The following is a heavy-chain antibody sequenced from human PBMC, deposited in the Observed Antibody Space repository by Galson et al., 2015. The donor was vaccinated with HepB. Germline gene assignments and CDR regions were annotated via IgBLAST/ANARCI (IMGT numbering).Heavy chain of an antibody. V-gene: IGHV3-48*02. CDR3: ARDWAESYYDSSGYPTTDYFDY. CDR2: ISSSSTI. CDR1: GFTFSSYW. Sequence: SLRLSCAASGFTFSSYWMSWVRQAPGKGLEWVSYISSSSTIYYADSVKGRFTISRDNAKNSLYLQMNSLRDEDTAVYYCARDWAESYYDSSGYPTTDYFDYWGQGTLVTVSS. D-gene: IGHD3-22*01. J-gene: IGHJ4*02.